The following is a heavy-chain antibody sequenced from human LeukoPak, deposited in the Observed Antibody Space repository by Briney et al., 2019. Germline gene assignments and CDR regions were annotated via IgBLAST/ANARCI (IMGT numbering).Heavy chain of an antibody. J-gene: IGHJ4*02. V-gene: IGHV3-33*01. CDR2: IWSDGSNK. CDR3: ARAPVAASYYFDY. CDR1: GVTFSSYV. D-gene: IGHD6-19*01. Sequence: GGSLRLSCAASGVTFSSYVMHWVRQAPGRGQEWVAVIWSDGSNKYYADSVKGRFTISRDNSKNTLFLQMNTLRAEDTAVYYCARAPVAASYYFDYWGQGTLVTVSS.